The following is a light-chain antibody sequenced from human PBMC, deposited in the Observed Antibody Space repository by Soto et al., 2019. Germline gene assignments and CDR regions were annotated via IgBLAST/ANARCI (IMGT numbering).Light chain of an antibody. J-gene: IGKJ4*01. Sequence: EIVLTQSPATLSLSPGERAALSCRASQSVSSYLAWYQQKPGQAPRLLIYDASKRAPGIPARFTGSGSGTDLTLTISSLEPEDFAVYFCQQRSNWPSTFGGGTKVEI. CDR3: QQRSNWPST. CDR1: QSVSSY. CDR2: DAS. V-gene: IGKV3-11*01.